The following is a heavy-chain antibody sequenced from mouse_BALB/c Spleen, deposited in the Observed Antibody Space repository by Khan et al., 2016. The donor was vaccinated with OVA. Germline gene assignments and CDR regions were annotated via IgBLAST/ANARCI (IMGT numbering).Heavy chain of an antibody. Sequence: EVNLVESGGDLVKPGGSLKLSCAASGFTFSTYGMSWVRQTPDRRLEWVATVSTGGTYTYYLDSVKGRFTISRDNAKNTLYLQMSSLKSDDTAMFYCTRLAYYYDSEGFAYWGQGTLVTVSA. V-gene: IGHV5-6*01. D-gene: IGHD1-1*01. CDR2: VSTGGTYT. J-gene: IGHJ3*01. CDR3: TRLAYYYDSEGFAY. CDR1: GFTFSTYG.